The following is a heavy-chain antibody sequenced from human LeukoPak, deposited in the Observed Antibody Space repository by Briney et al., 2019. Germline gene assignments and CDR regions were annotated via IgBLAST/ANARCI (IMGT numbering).Heavy chain of an antibody. Sequence: PSETLSLTCTASGGSISSRSYYWGWIRQPPGKGLEWIGGIYYSGTTYYKPSLKSRVTISVDTSKNQFSLKLSSVTAADKAVCYCAREAGDGYNYPYYYGMDVWGQGTTVTVSS. CDR1: GGSISSRSYY. CDR2: IYYSGTT. D-gene: IGHD5-24*01. CDR3: AREAGDGYNYPYYYGMDV. J-gene: IGHJ6*02. V-gene: IGHV4-39*07.